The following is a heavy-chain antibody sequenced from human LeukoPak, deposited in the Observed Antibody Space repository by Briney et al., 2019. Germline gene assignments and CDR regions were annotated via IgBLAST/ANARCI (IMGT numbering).Heavy chain of an antibody. CDR1: EYTFTGYY. CDR2: INPSGGST. CDR3: ARVARWVDCSGGSCYRHYYMDV. V-gene: IGHV1-46*01. J-gene: IGHJ6*03. Sequence: ASVKVSCKASEYTFTGYYMHWVRQAPGQGLEWMGIINPSGGSTSYAQKFQGRVTMTRDTSTSTVYMELSSLRSEDTAVYYCARVARWVDCSGGSCYRHYYMDVWGKGTTVTISS. D-gene: IGHD2-15*01.